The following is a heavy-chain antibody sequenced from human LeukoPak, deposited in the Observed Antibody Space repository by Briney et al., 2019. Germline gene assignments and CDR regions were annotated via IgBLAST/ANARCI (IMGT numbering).Heavy chain of an antibody. CDR3: AKFYDILTGYFDD. Sequence: GGSLSLSCAASGFPLSSYAMGGVRQSPGKGLEWVSGINGGNGNTYNAYYTGSVTSRFTISRDSSKTTLCLQMNSLRAEDTAVYYCAKFYDILTGYFDDWGEGTLVTVSS. D-gene: IGHD3-9*01. CDR1: GFPLSSYA. J-gene: IGHJ4*02. CDR2: INGGNGNT. V-gene: IGHV3-23*01.